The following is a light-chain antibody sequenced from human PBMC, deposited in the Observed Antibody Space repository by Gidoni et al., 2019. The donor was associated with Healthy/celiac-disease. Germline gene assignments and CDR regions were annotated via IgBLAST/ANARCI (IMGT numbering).Light chain of an antibody. CDR1: QSISSW. J-gene: IGKJ2*04. CDR3: QQYNSYPCS. Sequence: DIQITQSPFTLSASVGDRVTITCRASQSISSWLAWYQQKPGKAPKLLIYKASSLESGVPSRFSGSGSGTEFTLTISSLQPDDFATYYCQQYNSYPCSFGQGTKLEIK. CDR2: KAS. V-gene: IGKV1-5*03.